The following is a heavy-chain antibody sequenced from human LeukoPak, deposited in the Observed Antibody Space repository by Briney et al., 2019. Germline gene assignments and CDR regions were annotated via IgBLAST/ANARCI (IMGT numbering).Heavy chain of an antibody. J-gene: IGHJ4*02. Sequence: RSGGSLRLSCAASGFTFSSYSMNWVRQAPGKGLEWVSYISSSSSTIYYADSVKGRFTISRDNAKNSLYLQMNSLRAEDTAVYYCARDRSVDFSDYWGQGTLVTVSS. D-gene: IGHD3-3*01. CDR3: ARDRSVDFSDY. CDR1: GFTFSSYS. CDR2: ISSSSSTI. V-gene: IGHV3-48*01.